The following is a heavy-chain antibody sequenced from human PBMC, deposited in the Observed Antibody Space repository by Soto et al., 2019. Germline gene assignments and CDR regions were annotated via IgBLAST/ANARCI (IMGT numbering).Heavy chain of an antibody. CDR3: ARMVERIVFDY. V-gene: IGHV2-70*01. J-gene: IGHJ4*02. D-gene: IGHD2-15*01. Sequence: LVSTTQALGLTCNFCGFLISTSEMCVSWIRQPPGKALEWLALIDWDDDKYYSTSLKTRLTISKDTSKNQVVLTMTNMDPVDTATYYCARMVERIVFDYWGQGTLVTVSS. CDR2: IDWDDDK. CDR1: GFLISTSEMC.